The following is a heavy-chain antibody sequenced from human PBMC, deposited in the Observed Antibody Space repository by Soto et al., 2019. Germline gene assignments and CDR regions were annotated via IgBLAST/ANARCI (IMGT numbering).Heavy chain of an antibody. V-gene: IGHV1-69*06. CDR3: ARFPSGSGHNSYYYHGMDV. J-gene: IGHJ6*02. Sequence: QVQLVQSGAEGKKPGSSVKVSCKASGGIFSSHVISWVRQAPGQGLEWMGGIIPMFGTPNYAEKFQGRVTMTADKSTSTAYMEGNNLRSEDTAVYYCARFPSGSGHNSYYYHGMDVWGQGTTVTVSS. D-gene: IGHD1-20*01. CDR2: IIPMFGTP. CDR1: GGIFSSHV.